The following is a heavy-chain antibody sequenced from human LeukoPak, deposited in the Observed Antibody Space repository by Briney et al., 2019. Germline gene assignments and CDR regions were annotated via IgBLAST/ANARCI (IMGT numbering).Heavy chain of an antibody. CDR1: GFTISSSW. CDR2: ISRDGSIT. V-gene: IGHV3-74*01. J-gene: IGHJ3*02. CDR3: VREKIAPGAFEN. D-gene: IGHD2/OR15-2a*01. Sequence: GGSLRHSCATSGFTISSSWMHWVRHVPGEGVAWVSRISRDGSITNYADSVKGRFTISRDNAKNTVYLQMNRLSAEDTAVFFCVREKIAPGAFENWGQGTMVAVSS.